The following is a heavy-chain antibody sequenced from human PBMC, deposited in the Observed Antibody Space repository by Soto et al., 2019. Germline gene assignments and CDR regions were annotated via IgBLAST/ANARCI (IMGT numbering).Heavy chain of an antibody. D-gene: IGHD3-10*01. CDR2: IISSSSYI. Sequence: GGSLRLSGAASGLTFSSYSMNWVRQATGKGLEWVSYIISSSSYIYYANSVKGLFTISRDNAKNSLYLQMNSLKAEETAVYYCAIGITIVLGVIYFVYCGQGSLVTVSS. V-gene: IGHV3-21*01. CDR3: AIGITIVLGVIYFVY. J-gene: IGHJ4*02. CDR1: GLTFSSYS.